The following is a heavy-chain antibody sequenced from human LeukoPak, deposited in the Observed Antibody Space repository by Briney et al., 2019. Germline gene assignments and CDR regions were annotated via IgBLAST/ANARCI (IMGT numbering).Heavy chain of an antibody. J-gene: IGHJ4*02. CDR3: ANYKRDSGTYCIDY. Sequence: SETLSLTCTVSGGSVSSGSYYWSWIRQPPGKGLEWIGYIYYSGSTNYNPSLKSRVTMSLDTSKNQFSLKLNSVTAADTAVYHCANYKRDSGTYCIDYWGQGTLVTVSS. V-gene: IGHV4-61*01. CDR2: IYYSGST. D-gene: IGHD3-10*01. CDR1: GGSVSSGSYY.